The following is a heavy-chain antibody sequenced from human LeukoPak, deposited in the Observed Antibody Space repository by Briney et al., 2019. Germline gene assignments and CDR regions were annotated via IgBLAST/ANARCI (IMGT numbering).Heavy chain of an antibody. CDR3: ARGMVRGHAAFDI. Sequence: SETLSLTCTVSSYSISSGYYWGWIRQPPGKGLEWIGSLHHSGITYYNPSLKSRVTISVDTSKNQFSLKLSSVTAADTAVYYCARGMVRGHAAFDIWGQGTMVTVSS. CDR2: LHHSGIT. V-gene: IGHV4-38-2*02. J-gene: IGHJ3*02. D-gene: IGHD3-10*01. CDR1: SYSISSGYY.